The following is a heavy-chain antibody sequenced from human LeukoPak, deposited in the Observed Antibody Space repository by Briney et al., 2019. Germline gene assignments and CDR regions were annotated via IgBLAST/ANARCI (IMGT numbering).Heavy chain of an antibody. V-gene: IGHV1-18*01. D-gene: IGHD1-26*01. CDR3: ARDNSVGDTAWWFDP. Sequence: ASVKVSCKASYYTFTTYGISWVRQAPGQGLEWMGWISAYNGNTNYAQKLQGRVTMTTDTSTSTAYMELRSLRSEDTAVYYCARDNSVGDTAWWFDPWGQGTLVTVSS. CDR1: YYTFTTYG. CDR2: ISAYNGNT. J-gene: IGHJ5*02.